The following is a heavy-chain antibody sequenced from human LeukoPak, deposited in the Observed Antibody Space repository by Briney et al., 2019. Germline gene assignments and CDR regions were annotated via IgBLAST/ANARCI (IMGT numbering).Heavy chain of an antibody. Sequence: ASVKVSCKASGYTFTSYGISWVRQAPGQGLEWMGWISAYNGNTNYAQKLQGRVTMTTDTSISTAYMELSRLRSDDTAVYYCATLDFSSSYYFDYWGQGTLVTVSS. CDR2: ISAYNGNT. CDR3: ATLDFSSSYYFDY. V-gene: IGHV1-18*01. D-gene: IGHD6-6*01. CDR1: GYTFTSYG. J-gene: IGHJ4*02.